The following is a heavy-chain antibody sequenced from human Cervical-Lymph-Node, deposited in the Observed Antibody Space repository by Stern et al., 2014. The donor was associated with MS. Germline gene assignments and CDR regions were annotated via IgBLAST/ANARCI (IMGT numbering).Heavy chain of an antibody. D-gene: IGHD4-17*01. V-gene: IGHV5-51*01. CDR2: IYPGESDT. J-gene: IGHJ4*02. Sequence: EVQLVESGAEVKKPGESLKISCKGSGYSFTANWIAWVRQMPGKGLEWMGIIYPGESDTRYSPSSQGQFPIPADKSISPAYLHWSSLKASDTAMYYCARDYCDYAFDYWGQGTLVTVSS. CDR3: ARDYCDYAFDY. CDR1: GYSFTANW.